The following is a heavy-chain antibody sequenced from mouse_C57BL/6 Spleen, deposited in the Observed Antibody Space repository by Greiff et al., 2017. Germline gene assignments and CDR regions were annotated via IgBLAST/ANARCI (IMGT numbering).Heavy chain of an antibody. D-gene: IGHD1-1*01. CDR1: GFTFSDYG. J-gene: IGHJ3*01. CDR3: ARGSNPAWFAY. CDR2: ISSGSSTI. Sequence: EVKLVESGGGLVKPGGSLKLSCAASGFTFSDYGMHWVRQAPEKGLEWVAYISSGSSTIYSADTVKGRFTISRDNAKNTLFLQMTSLRSEDTAMYYCARGSNPAWFAYWGQGTLVTVSA. V-gene: IGHV5-17*01.